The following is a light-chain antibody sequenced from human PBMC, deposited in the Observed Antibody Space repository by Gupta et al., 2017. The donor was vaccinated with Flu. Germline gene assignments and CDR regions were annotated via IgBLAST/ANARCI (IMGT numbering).Light chain of an antibody. V-gene: IGKV1-5*03. CDR1: QNIESW. Sequence: DIQMTQSPSTLSASVGDRVTITCRASQNIESWLAWYQQKPGKAPNLLIYKSSNLESGVPSRFSGSGSGTEFTLTISSLQPDDFATYYCQHYKTYSRTFGQGTKVEI. CDR3: QHYKTYSRT. J-gene: IGKJ1*01. CDR2: KSS.